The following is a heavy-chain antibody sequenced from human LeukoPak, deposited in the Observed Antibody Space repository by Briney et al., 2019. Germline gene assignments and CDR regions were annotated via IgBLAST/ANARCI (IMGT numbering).Heavy chain of an antibody. V-gene: IGHV3-48*03. J-gene: IGHJ4*02. Sequence: GGSLRLSCAASGFTFSSYEMNWVGRAPGKGRRGVSYISSSGSTIYYADSVKGRFTISRDNAKNSLYLQMNSLRAEDTAVYYCARQIAAAGSFDYWGQGTLVTVSS. CDR2: ISSSGSTI. CDR3: ARQIAAAGSFDY. D-gene: IGHD6-13*01. CDR1: GFTFSSYE.